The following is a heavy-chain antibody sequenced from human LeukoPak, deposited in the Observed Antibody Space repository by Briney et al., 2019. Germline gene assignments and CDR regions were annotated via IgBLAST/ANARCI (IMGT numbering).Heavy chain of an antibody. Sequence: ASVKVSYKASGYTFTSYYMHWVRQAPGQGLEWMGIINPSGGSTSYAQKFQGRVTMTRDTSTSTVYMELSSLRSEDTAVYYCARERPQIAPSSSGWGFDYWGQGTLVTVSS. CDR3: ARERPQIAPSSSGWGFDY. J-gene: IGHJ4*02. D-gene: IGHD6-19*01. CDR2: INPSGGST. CDR1: GYTFTSYY. V-gene: IGHV1-46*01.